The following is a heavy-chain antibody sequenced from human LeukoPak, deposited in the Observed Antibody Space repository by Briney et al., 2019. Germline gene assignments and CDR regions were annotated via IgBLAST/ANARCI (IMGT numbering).Heavy chain of an antibody. CDR3: AKGISSTSRTPFDP. D-gene: IGHD6-13*01. CDR2: LSGSGGST. Sequence: GGSLRLSCAASGFTFSSYAMTWVRQAPGKVLEWVSALSGSGGSTYYADSVKGRFTISRDNSMNTLYLQLNSLRVEDTAVYFCAKGISSTSRTPFDPWGQGTLVTVSS. J-gene: IGHJ5*02. V-gene: IGHV3-23*01. CDR1: GFTFSSYA.